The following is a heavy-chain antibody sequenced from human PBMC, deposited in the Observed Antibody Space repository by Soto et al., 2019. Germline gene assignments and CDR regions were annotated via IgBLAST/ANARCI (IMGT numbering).Heavy chain of an antibody. Sequence: QVQLVESGGGVVQPGRSLRLSCAASGFTFSSYGMHWVRQAPGKGLEWVAVISYDGSNKYYADSVKGRFTISRDNSKNTLYLQMNSLRAEDTAVYYCAKDRDFGVVIIPYFDYWGQGTLVIVSS. CDR2: ISYDGSNK. V-gene: IGHV3-30*18. CDR1: GFTFSSYG. D-gene: IGHD3-3*01. J-gene: IGHJ4*02. CDR3: AKDRDFGVVIIPYFDY.